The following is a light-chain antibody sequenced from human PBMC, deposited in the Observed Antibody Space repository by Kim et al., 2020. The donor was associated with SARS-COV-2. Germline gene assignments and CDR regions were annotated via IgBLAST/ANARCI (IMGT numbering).Light chain of an antibody. V-gene: IGKV3-11*01. CDR1: QGVSSY. CDR2: DAS. J-gene: IGKJ4*01. Sequence: LYPWERDTLCWRVSQGVSSYLAWYQQKPGQATRLLIYDASNRATGIPPRFSGSGSGTDFTLTISSLEPEDFAVYYCQQRSNWPLTFGGRTKVDIK. CDR3: QQRSNWPLT.